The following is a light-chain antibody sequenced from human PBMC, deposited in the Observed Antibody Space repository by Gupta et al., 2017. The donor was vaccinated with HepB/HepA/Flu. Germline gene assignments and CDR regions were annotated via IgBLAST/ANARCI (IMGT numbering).Light chain of an antibody. CDR3: SAYAGSNNWV. J-gene: IGLJ2*01. CDR2: EVS. Sequence: QSALTQPPSASGSPGQSVTISCPRTSSDVGGYNYVSWYQQHPGKPPKLMIYEVSKRPSGVPDRFSGSKSGNTASLTVSGLQAEDEADYYCSAYAGSNNWVFGGGTKLTVL. V-gene: IGLV2-8*01. CDR1: SSDVGGYNY.